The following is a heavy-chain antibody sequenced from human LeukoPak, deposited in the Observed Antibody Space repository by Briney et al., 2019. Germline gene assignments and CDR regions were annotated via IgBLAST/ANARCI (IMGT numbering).Heavy chain of an antibody. J-gene: IGHJ3*02. CDR2: IIPILGIA. CDR3: ARDGFTMVRGVMGAFDI. D-gene: IGHD3-10*01. Sequence: ASVKVSCKASGGTFSSYAISWVRQAPGQGLEWMGRIIPILGIANYAQKFQGRVTITADKSTSTAYMELSSLRSEDTAVYYCARDGFTMVRGVMGAFDIWGQGTMVTVSS. V-gene: IGHV1-69*04. CDR1: GGTFSSYA.